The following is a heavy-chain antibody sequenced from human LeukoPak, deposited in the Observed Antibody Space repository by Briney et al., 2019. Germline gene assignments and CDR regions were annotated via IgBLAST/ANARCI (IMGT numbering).Heavy chain of an antibody. V-gene: IGHV1-69*13. J-gene: IGHJ6*02. Sequence: RASVKVSCKASGGTFSSYAISWVRQAPGQGLEWMGGIIPIFGTANYAQKFQGRVTITADESTSTVYMELSGLRSEDTAVYYCASVYKYAMDVWGQGTTVTVSS. CDR2: IIPIFGTA. CDR1: GGTFSSYA. CDR3: ASVYKYAMDV.